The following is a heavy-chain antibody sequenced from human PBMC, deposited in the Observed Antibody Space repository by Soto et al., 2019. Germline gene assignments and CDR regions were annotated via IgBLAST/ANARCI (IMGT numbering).Heavy chain of an antibody. J-gene: IGHJ4*02. D-gene: IGHD3-16*01. CDR2: IYHSGTT. CDR3: ARGGDFDY. V-gene: IGHV4-38-2*01. Sequence: LALTCAFSAYSISNGDDGDWIRQPPGKGLQWIGSIYHSGTTYYNPSLNSRVTISVDMSKNQFSLQLISVTAADTAVYYCARGGDFDYWGQAILVTVSS. CDR1: AYSISNGDD.